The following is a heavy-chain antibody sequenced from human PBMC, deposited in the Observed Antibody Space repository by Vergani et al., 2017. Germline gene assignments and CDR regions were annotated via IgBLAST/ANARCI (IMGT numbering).Heavy chain of an antibody. D-gene: IGHD4-11*01. CDR2: INHSGST. CDR3: ARRSGFYSNYWFDP. CDR1: GGSFSGYY. V-gene: IGHV4-34*01. Sequence: QVQLQQWGAGLLKPSETLSLTCAVYGGSFSGYYWSWIRQPPGKGLEWIGEINHSGSTNYNPSLKSRVTISVDTSKNQFSLKLSSVTAADTAVYYCARRSGFYSNYWFDPWGQGTLVTVSS. J-gene: IGHJ5*02.